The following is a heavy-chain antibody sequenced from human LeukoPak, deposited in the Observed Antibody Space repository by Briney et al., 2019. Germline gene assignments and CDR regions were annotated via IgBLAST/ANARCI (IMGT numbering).Heavy chain of an antibody. J-gene: IGHJ4*02. CDR2: INHSGST. CDR3: VRRGKLLFFT. D-gene: IGHD2-21*01. V-gene: IGHV4-34*01. Sequence: PSETLSLTCAVYGGSFSGYYWSWIRQPPGKGLEWIGEINHSGSTNYNPSLKSRVTISVDTSKNQFSLKLSSVTAADTAVYYCVRRGKLLFFTWGQGTLVTVSS. CDR1: GGSFSGYY.